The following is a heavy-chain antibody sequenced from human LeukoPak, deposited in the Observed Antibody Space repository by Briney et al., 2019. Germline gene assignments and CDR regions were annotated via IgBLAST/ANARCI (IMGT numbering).Heavy chain of an antibody. Sequence: SVKVSCKASGFTFTSSAMQWVRQARGQRLEWIGWIVVGSGNTNYAQKFQERVTITRDMSTSTAYMELSSLRSEDTAVYYCAAALLSGSYYESNAFDIWGQGTMVTVSS. D-gene: IGHD1-26*01. CDR2: IVVGSGNT. CDR1: GFTFTSSA. J-gene: IGHJ3*02. V-gene: IGHV1-58*02. CDR3: AAALLSGSYYESNAFDI.